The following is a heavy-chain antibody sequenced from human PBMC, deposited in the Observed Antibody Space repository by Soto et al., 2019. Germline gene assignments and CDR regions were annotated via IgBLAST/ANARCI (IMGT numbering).Heavy chain of an antibody. CDR2: IKQDGSEK. Sequence: GGSLRLSCAASGFTFSSYWMSWVRQAPGKGLEWVANIKQDGSEKYYVDSVKGRFTISRDNAKNSLYLQMNSLRAEDTAVYYCARVKCSGGSCYSGYYYYYMDVWGKGTTVTVSS. D-gene: IGHD2-15*01. CDR1: GFTFSSYW. J-gene: IGHJ6*03. CDR3: ARVKCSGGSCYSGYYYYYMDV. V-gene: IGHV3-7*01.